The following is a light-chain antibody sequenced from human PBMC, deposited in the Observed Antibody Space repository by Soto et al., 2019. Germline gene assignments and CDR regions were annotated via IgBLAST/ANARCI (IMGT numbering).Light chain of an antibody. J-gene: IGKJ1*01. CDR3: QQYNNWPPCT. CDR2: GSS. Sequence: EIVMTQSPATLSVSPGERATLSCRASQRVSSNLAWYQQKPGQAPRLLIYGSSTRATGIPARFSGSGSGTEFTLTISSLQSEDFAVDYCQQYNNWPPCTFGQGTKVEIK. CDR1: QRVSSN. V-gene: IGKV3-15*01.